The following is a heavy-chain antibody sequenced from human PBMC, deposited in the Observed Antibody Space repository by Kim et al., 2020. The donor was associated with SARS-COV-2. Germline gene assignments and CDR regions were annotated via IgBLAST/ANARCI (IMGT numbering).Heavy chain of an antibody. Sequence: GGSLRLSCAASGFTFSSYAMSWVRQAPGKGLEWVSAISGSGGSTYYADSVKGRFTISRDNSKNTLYLQMNSLRAEDTAVYYCAKLGPQYYYGSGSYGIDYWGQGTLVTVSS. J-gene: IGHJ4*02. CDR1: GFTFSSYA. CDR3: AKLGPQYYYGSGSYGIDY. V-gene: IGHV3-23*01. CDR2: ISGSGGST. D-gene: IGHD3-10*01.